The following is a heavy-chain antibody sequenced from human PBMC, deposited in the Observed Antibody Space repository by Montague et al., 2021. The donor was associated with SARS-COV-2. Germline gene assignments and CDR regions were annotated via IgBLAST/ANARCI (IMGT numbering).Heavy chain of an antibody. CDR3: VSLWKYGSGSHYAPWDYYNYGVDV. CDR2: IYYSGST. J-gene: IGHJ6*02. D-gene: IGHD3-10*01. V-gene: IGHV4-34*01. Sequence: SETLSLTCAVYGGSLSGYYWSWIRQSPDKGLEWIGNIYYSGSTYYNPSLKSRVTISVDTSKYQFSLKLSSVTAADTAVYYCVSLWKYGSGSHYAPWDYYNYGVDVWGQGTTVTVSS. CDR1: GGSLSGYY.